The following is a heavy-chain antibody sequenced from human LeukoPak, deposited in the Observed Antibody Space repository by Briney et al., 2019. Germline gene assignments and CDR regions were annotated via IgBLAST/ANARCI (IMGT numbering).Heavy chain of an antibody. V-gene: IGHV3-11*04. CDR1: GFTFSDYY. D-gene: IGHD1-26*01. CDR3: ARGIIVGATWGENYNCFDP. CDR2: ISSSGSTI. Sequence: PGGSLRLSCAASGFTFSDYYMSWIRQAPGKGLEWVSYISSSGSTIYYADSVKGRFTISRDNAKNSLYLQMNSLRAEDTAVYYCARGIIVGATWGENYNCFDPWGQGTLVTVSS. J-gene: IGHJ5*02.